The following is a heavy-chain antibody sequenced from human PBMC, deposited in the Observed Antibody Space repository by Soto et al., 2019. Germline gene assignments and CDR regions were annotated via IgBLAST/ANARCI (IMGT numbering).Heavy chain of an antibody. CDR1: GGSISSSRCH. J-gene: IGHJ4*02. CDR3: AGGYGGNFDY. D-gene: IGHD1-26*01. CDR2: IKYSGTT. Sequence: PSETLSLTCTVSGGSISSSRCHWGWIRQPPGKGLEWIASIKYSGTTFYNPSLKSRVTISVDTSKNQFSLKLSSVTAADTAVYYCAGGYGGNFDYWGQGPLAPVPS. V-gene: IGHV4-39*07.